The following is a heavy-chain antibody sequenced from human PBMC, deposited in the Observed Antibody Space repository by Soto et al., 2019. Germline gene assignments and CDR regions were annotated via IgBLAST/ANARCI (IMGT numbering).Heavy chain of an antibody. CDR2: IIPIFGTA. CDR3: ARDRGVQAMIVGHDAFDI. CDR1: GGTFSSYA. Sequence: SVKVSCKASGGTFSSYAISWVRQAPGQGLEWMGGIIPIFGTANYAQKFQGRVTITADESTSTAYMELSSLRSEDTAVYYCARDRGVQAMIVGHDAFDIWGQGTMVTVS. D-gene: IGHD3-22*01. V-gene: IGHV1-69*13. J-gene: IGHJ3*02.